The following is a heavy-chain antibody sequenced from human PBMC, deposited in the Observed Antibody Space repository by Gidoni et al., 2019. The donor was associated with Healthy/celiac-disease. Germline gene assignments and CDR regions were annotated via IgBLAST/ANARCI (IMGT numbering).Heavy chain of an antibody. CDR1: GFTFSSYA. J-gene: IGHJ5*02. CDR2: ISGSGCST. V-gene: IGHV3-23*01. CDR3: AKDPLDSSGYYLNWFDP. Sequence: EVQLLESGGGLVQPGGSLILSCAASGFTFSSYAMSWVRQAPGKGLGGDSAISGSGCSTYYAESVKGRFTIARDNSKNTLYLQMNSLRAEDTAVYYCAKDPLDSSGYYLNWFDPWGQGTLVTVSS. D-gene: IGHD3-22*01.